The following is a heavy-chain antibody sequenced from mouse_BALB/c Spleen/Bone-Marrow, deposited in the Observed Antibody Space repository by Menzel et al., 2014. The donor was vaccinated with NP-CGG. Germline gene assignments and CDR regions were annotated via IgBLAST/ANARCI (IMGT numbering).Heavy chain of an antibody. J-gene: IGHJ2*01. CDR2: VSSGGGNT. CDR3: ARAYYRYPFDY. D-gene: IGHD2-14*01. CDR1: GFTFSSYT. V-gene: IGHV5-9*03. Sequence: EVQGVESGGGLVKPGGSLKLSCAASGFTFSSYTISWVRQTPEKRLEWVATVSSGGGNTYYPDSMKGRFTISRDNAKNNLYLQMSSLRSEDTALYYCARAYYRYPFDYWGQGTTLTVSS.